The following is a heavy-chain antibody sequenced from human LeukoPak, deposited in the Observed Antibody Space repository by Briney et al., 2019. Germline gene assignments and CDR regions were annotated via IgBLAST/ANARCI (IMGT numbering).Heavy chain of an antibody. Sequence: GGSLRLSCAASGFTFSDYALQWVRQAPDKGLEWVALISSDASNKYYVESVKGRFTISRDNPKNTLSLQMNSLRAEDTAVYYCAKGRWPRAVAGIDALDYWGQGTLVTVSS. CDR3: AKGRWPRAVAGIDALDY. CDR2: ISSDASNK. D-gene: IGHD6-19*01. CDR1: GFTFSDYA. J-gene: IGHJ4*02. V-gene: IGHV3-30*04.